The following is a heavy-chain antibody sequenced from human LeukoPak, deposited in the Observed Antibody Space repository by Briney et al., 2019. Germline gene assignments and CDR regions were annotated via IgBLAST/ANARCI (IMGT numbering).Heavy chain of an antibody. CDR2: ISYDGSNK. CDR3: AKNGIYCSGGSCYFGLGYYFDY. J-gene: IGHJ4*02. V-gene: IGHV3-30*01. D-gene: IGHD2-15*01. CDR1: GFTFSSYA. Sequence: GGSLRLSCAASGFTFSSYAMNWVRQAPGKGLEWVAVISYDGSNKYYADSVKGRFTISRDNSKNTLYLQMNSLRAEDTAVYYSAKNGIYCSGGSCYFGLGYYFDYWGQGTLVTVSS.